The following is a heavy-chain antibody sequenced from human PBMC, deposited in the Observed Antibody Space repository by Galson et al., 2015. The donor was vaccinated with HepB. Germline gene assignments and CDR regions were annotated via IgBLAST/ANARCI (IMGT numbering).Heavy chain of an antibody. Sequence: SVKVSCKASGYTFDNSDITWVRQVPGQGLEWMGCISGYNGDTKYAQRFQGRVTMTTDTSTATAYLELRNLRSDDTAVYFCGRGWQELNWIDPWGQGTLVTVSS. CDR3: GRGWQELNWIDP. J-gene: IGHJ5*02. V-gene: IGHV1-18*04. CDR2: ISGYNGDT. D-gene: IGHD1-26*01. CDR1: GYTFDNSD.